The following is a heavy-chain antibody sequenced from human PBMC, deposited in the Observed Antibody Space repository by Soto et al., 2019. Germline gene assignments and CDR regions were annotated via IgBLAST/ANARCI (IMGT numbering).Heavy chain of an antibody. CDR1: GYTFASYG. Sequence: ASVKVSCKASGYTFASYGISWVRQAPGQGLEWMGWISAYNGNTNYAQKLQGRVTMTTDTSTSTAYMELRSLRSDDTAVYYCARDLEDYDILTSYYLPNSMDVWGTAITLTVAS. CDR2: ISAYNGNT. V-gene: IGHV1-18*01. D-gene: IGHD3-9*01. J-gene: IGHJ6*03. CDR3: ARDLEDYDILTSYYLPNSMDV.